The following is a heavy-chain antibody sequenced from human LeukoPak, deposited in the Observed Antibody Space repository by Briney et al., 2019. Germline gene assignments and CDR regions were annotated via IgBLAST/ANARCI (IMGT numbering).Heavy chain of an antibody. Sequence: SETLSLTCTVSGGSISSNYWSWIRQPPGKGLEWIGYIYNSGGINYNPSLKSRVAISVDTSKNQFSLKLNSVTAADTAVYYCARDGGSYYDYWGQGTLVTVSS. CDR3: ARDGGSYYDY. D-gene: IGHD1-26*01. CDR2: IYNSGGI. V-gene: IGHV4-59*01. CDR1: GGSISSNY. J-gene: IGHJ4*02.